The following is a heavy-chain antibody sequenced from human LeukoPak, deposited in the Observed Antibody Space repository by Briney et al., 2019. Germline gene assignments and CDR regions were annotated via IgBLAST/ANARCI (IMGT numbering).Heavy chain of an antibody. Sequence: PGGSLRLSCAASGFTFSSYGMHWVRQAPGKGLEWVAIISSDGSRKYYAHSVEGRFTISRDNSKNTLYLQMDSLRAEDTAVYYCARDRAWNYFDSWGQGTLVTVSS. D-gene: IGHD3-3*01. J-gene: IGHJ4*02. V-gene: IGHV3-30*03. CDR2: ISSDGSRK. CDR3: ARDRAWNYFDS. CDR1: GFTFSSYG.